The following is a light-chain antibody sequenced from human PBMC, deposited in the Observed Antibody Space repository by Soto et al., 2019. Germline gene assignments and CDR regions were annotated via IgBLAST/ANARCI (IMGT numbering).Light chain of an antibody. CDR1: QNINSDY. J-gene: IGKJ5*01. V-gene: IGKV3-11*01. CDR2: DAS. Sequence: EIVLTQSPGTLSLSPGERATLSCSASQNINSDYSAWYQQKPGQAPRLPIYDASNRATAIPARFSASGSGTDFTLTISSLEPEDFAVYYCQQRSSWPPITFGQGTRLEIK. CDR3: QQRSSWPPIT.